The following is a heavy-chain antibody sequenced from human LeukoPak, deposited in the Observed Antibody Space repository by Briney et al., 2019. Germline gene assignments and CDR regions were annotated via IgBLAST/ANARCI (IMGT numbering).Heavy chain of an antibody. Sequence: ASVKVSCKASGYTFTSYAMNWVRQAPGQGLVWMGWINTNTGNPTYAQGFTGRFVFSLDTSVSTAYLQISSLKAEDTAVYYCARVSTDIAVAGTIIDYWGQGTLVTVSS. CDR1: GYTFTSYA. J-gene: IGHJ4*02. D-gene: IGHD6-19*01. CDR2: INTNTGNP. CDR3: ARVSTDIAVAGTIIDY. V-gene: IGHV7-4-1*02.